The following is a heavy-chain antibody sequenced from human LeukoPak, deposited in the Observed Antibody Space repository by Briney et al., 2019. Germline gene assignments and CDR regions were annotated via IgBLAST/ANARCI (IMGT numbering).Heavy chain of an antibody. CDR3: FQNTARDAFDI. D-gene: IGHD5-18*01. Sequence: GASVKVSCKASGYTFTSYDINRVRQAPGQGLEWMGRINPNSGGTNYAQKFQGRVTMTRDTSISTAYMELSRLRSDDTAVYYCFQNTARDAFDIWGQGTMVTVSS. V-gene: IGHV1-2*06. CDR1: GYTFTSYD. J-gene: IGHJ3*02. CDR2: INPNSGGT.